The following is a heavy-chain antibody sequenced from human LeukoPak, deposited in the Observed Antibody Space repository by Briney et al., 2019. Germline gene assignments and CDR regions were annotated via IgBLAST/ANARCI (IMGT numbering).Heavy chain of an antibody. D-gene: IGHD3-10*01. CDR2: ISSSGSTI. CDR3: ARLEYYYVSGNYYKLLDH. V-gene: IGHV3-48*02. J-gene: IGHJ4*02. Sequence: GGSLRLSCAASGFTFSSYNMNWVRQAPGKGLEWVSDISSSGSTIYFADSVKGRFTISRDNAKNSLYLQMNSLRDEDTAVYYCARLEYYYVSGNYYKLLDHWGQGTLVTVCS. CDR1: GFTFSSYN.